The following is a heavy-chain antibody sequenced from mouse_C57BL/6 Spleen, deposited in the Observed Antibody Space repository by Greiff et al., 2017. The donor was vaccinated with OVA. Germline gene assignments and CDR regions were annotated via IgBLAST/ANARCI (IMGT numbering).Heavy chain of an antibody. CDR1: GFTFSSYA. CDR3: ARVKDYFDY. V-gene: IGHV5-4*03. Sequence: EVNVVESGGGLVKPGGSLKLSCAASGFTFSSYAMSWVRQTPEKRLEWVATISDGGSYTYYPDNVKGRFTISRDNAKNNLYLQMSHLKSEDTAMYYCARVKDYFDYWGQGTTLTVSS. CDR2: ISDGGSYT. J-gene: IGHJ2*01.